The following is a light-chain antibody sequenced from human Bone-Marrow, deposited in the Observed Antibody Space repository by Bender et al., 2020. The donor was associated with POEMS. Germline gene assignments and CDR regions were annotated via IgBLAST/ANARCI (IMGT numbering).Light chain of an antibody. CDR1: STDVGNYNL. J-gene: IGLJ1*01. CDR2: DVT. CDR3: CSYAGSSSYV. Sequence: QSALAQPASGSGSPGQSITISCTGTSTDVGNYNLGSWYQQHPGKAPKLMIYDVTQRPSGVSNRFSGSKSGNTASLTISGLQAEDEADYYCCSYAGSSSYVFGTGTKVTVL. V-gene: IGLV2-23*02.